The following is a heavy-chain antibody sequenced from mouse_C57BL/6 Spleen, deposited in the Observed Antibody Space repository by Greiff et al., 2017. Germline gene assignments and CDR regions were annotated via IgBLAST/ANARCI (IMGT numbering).Heavy chain of an antibody. V-gene: IGHV1-4*01. D-gene: IGHD2-5*01. CDR3: ARGAYYSTLGAMDY. CDR1: GYTFTSYT. CDR2: INPSSGYT. J-gene: IGHJ4*01. Sequence: QVQLKQSGAELARPGASVKMSCKASGYTFTSYTMHWVKQRPGQGLEWIGYINPSSGYTKYNQKFKDKATLTADKSSSTAYMQLSSLTSEDSAVYYCARGAYYSTLGAMDYWGQGTSVTVSS.